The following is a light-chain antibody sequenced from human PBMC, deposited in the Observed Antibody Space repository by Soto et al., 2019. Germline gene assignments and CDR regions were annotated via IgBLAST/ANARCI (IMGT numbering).Light chain of an antibody. V-gene: IGKV3-15*01. CDR2: DAS. Sequence: EIVMTQSPATLSVSPGERATLSCRASQSVGGNLAWYQQSPGRAPRLLIYDASTRATDIPARFSGSGSGTEFTITISSLQSEDFALYYCQQYNNWPLYTFGQGTKLEIK. CDR3: QQYNNWPLYT. CDR1: QSVGGN. J-gene: IGKJ2*01.